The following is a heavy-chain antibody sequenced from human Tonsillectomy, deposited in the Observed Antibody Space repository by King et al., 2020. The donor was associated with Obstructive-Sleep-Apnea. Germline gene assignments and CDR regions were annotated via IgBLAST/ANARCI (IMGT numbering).Heavy chain of an antibody. J-gene: IGHJ5*02. CDR1: GGSFSVYY. CDR2: INHSGSS. D-gene: IGHD6-13*01. Sequence: VQLQQWGAGLLKPSETLSLTCAVFGGSFSVYYWSWIRQPPGKGLEWIGEINHSGSSNYNPSLKSRVTISVDTSKNQFSLKLNSVTAADTAVYYCARGSGAAAVNWFDPWGQGTLVTVSS. V-gene: IGHV4-34*01. CDR3: ARGSGAAAVNWFDP.